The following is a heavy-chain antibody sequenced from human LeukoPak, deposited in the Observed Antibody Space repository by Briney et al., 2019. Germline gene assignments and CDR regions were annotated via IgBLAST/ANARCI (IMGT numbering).Heavy chain of an antibody. J-gene: IGHJ4*02. CDR1: GNSVSGYY. CDR2: LYYSGST. D-gene: IGHD5-18*01. V-gene: IGHV4-59*02. Sequence: SETLSLTCTVSGNSVSGYYWTWIRPPPGKGLEWIGYLYYSGSTNYNPSLKSRVTISVDTSKNQFSLKLTSVTAADTAVYFCARGVNNYGYGFYFDYWGQGTLVTVSS. CDR3: ARGVNNYGYGFYFDY.